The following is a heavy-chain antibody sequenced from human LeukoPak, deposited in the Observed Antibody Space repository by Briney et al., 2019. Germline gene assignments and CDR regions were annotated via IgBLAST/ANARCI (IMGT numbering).Heavy chain of an antibody. CDR2: MNPNSGNT. D-gene: IGHD3-10*01. Sequence: ASVKVSCKASGGTFSSYAISWVRQATGQGLEWMGWMNPNSGNTGYAQKFQGRVTITRNTSISTAYMELSSLRSEDTAVYYCARVPSGRYWFDPWGQGTLVTVSS. CDR1: GGTFSSYA. V-gene: IGHV1-8*03. J-gene: IGHJ5*02. CDR3: ARVPSGRYWFDP.